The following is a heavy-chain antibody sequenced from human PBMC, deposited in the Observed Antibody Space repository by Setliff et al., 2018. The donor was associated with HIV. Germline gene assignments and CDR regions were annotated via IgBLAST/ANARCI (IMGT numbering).Heavy chain of an antibody. CDR2: ISSSGFPI. V-gene: IGHV3-74*01. CDR3: AKGSYSSGRYDNYLDY. J-gene: IGHJ4*02. CDR1: GFTFSSYW. D-gene: IGHD3-22*01. Sequence: LRLSCAASGFTFSSYWMHWVRHAPGKGLEWVAQISSSGFPIYYADSVKGRFTISRDNAKNTVYLQMNSLRVEDTAVYYCAKGSYSSGRYDNYLDYWGQGTLVTVSS.